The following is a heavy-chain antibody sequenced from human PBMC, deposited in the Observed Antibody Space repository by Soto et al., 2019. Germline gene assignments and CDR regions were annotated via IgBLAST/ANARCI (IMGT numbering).Heavy chain of an antibody. D-gene: IGHD3-3*01. CDR2: IYYSGST. CDR1: GGSISSSSYY. V-gene: IGHV4-39*01. CDR3: ACRPLYDFWSGYYGKSNDY. Sequence: QLQLQESGPGLVKPSETLSLTCTVSGGSISSSSYYWGWIRQPPGKGLEWIGSIYYSGSTYYNPSLKSRVTRSVDTSKNQFSLKLSSVTAADTAVYYCACRPLYDFWSGYYGKSNDYWGQGTLVTVSS. J-gene: IGHJ4*02.